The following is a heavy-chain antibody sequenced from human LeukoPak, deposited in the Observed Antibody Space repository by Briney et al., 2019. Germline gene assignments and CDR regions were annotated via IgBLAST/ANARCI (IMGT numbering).Heavy chain of an antibody. CDR2: IYYSGST. V-gene: IGHV4-61*01. CDR3: ARYQLLSPYYFDF. Sequence: SQTLSLTCTVSGGSISSGSYYWTWIRQPPGKGLEWIGYIYYSGSTNYNPSLKSRVTISVDTSKNQFFLKLSSVTAADTAVYYCARYQLLSPYYFDFWGQGTLVTVSS. CDR1: GGSISSGSYY. D-gene: IGHD2-2*01. J-gene: IGHJ4*02.